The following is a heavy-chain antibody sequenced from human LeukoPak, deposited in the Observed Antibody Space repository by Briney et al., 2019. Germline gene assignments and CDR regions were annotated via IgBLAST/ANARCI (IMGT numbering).Heavy chain of an antibody. CDR1: GGSISSSSYY. CDR2: IYYSGST. J-gene: IGHJ3*02. CDR3: ARDYTEGRAFDI. Sequence: SETLSLTCTVSGGSISSSSYYWGWIRQPPGKGLEWIGSIYYSGSTYYNPSLKSRVTISVDTSKNQFSLKLSSVTAADTAVYYCARDYTEGRAFDIWGRGTMVTVSS. V-gene: IGHV4-39*07. D-gene: IGHD3-16*01.